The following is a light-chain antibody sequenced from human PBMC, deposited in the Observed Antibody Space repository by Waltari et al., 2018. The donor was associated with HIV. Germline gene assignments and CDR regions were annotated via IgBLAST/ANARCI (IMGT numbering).Light chain of an antibody. CDR2: KDS. J-gene: IGLJ3*02. Sequence: SYELQQPPSVSVSPGQTARITCPGHASPKKIATWYQQKPGQAPVLLIYKDSARPSAIPEPFSGSSSWTTVTLTISGVQAEDEADYYCQSEDSSGTWVFGGGTKLTVL. CDR1: ASPKKI. V-gene: IGLV3-25*03. CDR3: QSEDSSGTWV.